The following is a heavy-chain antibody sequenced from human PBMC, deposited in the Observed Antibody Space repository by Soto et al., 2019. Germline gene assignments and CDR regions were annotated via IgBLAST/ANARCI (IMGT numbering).Heavy chain of an antibody. CDR1: GFTVNSNY. J-gene: IGHJ4*02. Sequence: GGSLRLSCAASGFTVNSNYMTWVRQAPGKGLEWVSVIYSGGSTYYADSVKGRFTISRDISKNTLYLQMNSLRAEDTAVYYCAKVKYYYVSGGNPPVGYWGQGTVVTAPQ. V-gene: IGHV3-53*01. CDR2: IYSGGST. D-gene: IGHD3-10*02. CDR3: AKVKYYYVSGGNPPVGY.